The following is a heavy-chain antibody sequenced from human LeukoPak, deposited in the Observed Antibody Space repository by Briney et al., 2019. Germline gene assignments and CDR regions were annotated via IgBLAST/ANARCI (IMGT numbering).Heavy chain of an antibody. Sequence: PGGSLRLSCTASGFTFGDYAMSWFRQAPGKGLEWVANINRGGETDYVDSVKGRFTIARDDSKNLLYLQMNSLRPEDTAMYFCARDKGGMVPFDHWGQGTLVTVSS. CDR1: GFTFGDYA. CDR3: ARDKGGMVPFDH. D-gene: IGHD3-10*01. V-gene: IGHV3-7*01. J-gene: IGHJ4*02. CDR2: INRGGET.